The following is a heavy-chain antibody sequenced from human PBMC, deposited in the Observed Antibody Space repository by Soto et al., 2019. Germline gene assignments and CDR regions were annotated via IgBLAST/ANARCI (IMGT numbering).Heavy chain of an antibody. D-gene: IGHD3-3*01. J-gene: IGHJ5*02. Sequence: GGSLRLSCAASGFTFSSYAMHWVRQAPGKGLEWVAVISYDGSNKYYADSVKGRFTISRDNSKNTLYLQMNSLRAEDTAVYYCARDHVLRFLEWPLPGYWFDPWGQGTLVTVSS. CDR2: ISYDGSNK. CDR3: ARDHVLRFLEWPLPGYWFDP. CDR1: GFTFSSYA. V-gene: IGHV3-30-3*01.